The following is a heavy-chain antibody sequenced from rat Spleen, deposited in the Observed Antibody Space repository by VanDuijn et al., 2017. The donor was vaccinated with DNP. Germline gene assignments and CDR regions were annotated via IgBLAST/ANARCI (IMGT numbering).Heavy chain of an antibody. CDR3: TTDLNPYFDY. J-gene: IGHJ2*01. Sequence: EVQLVESGGGLVQPGRSMKLSCAASGFTFSNYDMAWVRQAPTKGLEWVASISYDGSSTYYRDSVKGRFTISRDNAKSTLYLQMDSLRYEDTATYYCTTDLNPYFDYWGQGVMVTVSS. V-gene: IGHV5-20*01. CDR2: ISYDGSST. CDR1: GFTFSNYD. D-gene: IGHD1-11*01.